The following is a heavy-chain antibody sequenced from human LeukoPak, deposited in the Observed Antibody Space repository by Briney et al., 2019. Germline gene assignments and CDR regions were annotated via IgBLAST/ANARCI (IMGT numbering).Heavy chain of an antibody. J-gene: IGHJ4*02. CDR2: ISAGGTTL. CDR3: ARERGYIDY. Sequence: GGSLRLSCAASGFTFSFFGINWVRQAPGKGLEWISYISAGGTTLQYADSVMGRFTISRDDAKNSLYLHMNSLRDEDTAMYYCARERGYIDYWGQGSLVTVSS. D-gene: IGHD3-10*01. V-gene: IGHV3-48*02. CDR1: GFTFSFFG.